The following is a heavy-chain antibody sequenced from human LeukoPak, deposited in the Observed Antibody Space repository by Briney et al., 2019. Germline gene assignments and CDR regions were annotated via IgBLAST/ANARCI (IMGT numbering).Heavy chain of an antibody. V-gene: IGHV1-46*01. CDR2: INPSGGST. D-gene: IGHD3-22*01. CDR1: GYTFTSYY. CDR3: ARDRVKYYYDSSGYLDY. Sequence: ASVKVSCKASGYTFTSYYMHWVRQAPGQGLEWMGIINPSGGSTSYAQKFQGGVTMTRDTSTSTVYMELSSLRSEDTAVYYCARDRVKYYYDSSGYLDYWGQGTLVTVSS. J-gene: IGHJ4*02.